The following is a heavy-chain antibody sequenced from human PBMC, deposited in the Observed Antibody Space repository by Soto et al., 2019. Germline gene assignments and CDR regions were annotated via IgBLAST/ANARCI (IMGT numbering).Heavy chain of an antibody. CDR2: IIPIFGTP. J-gene: IGHJ5*02. CDR3: ARLRIATNNYKWFDP. D-gene: IGHD2-21*01. Sequence: SVKVSCKASGGTFSTYTFSWVRQAPGQGLEWMGRIIPIFGTPYYAQKFQGRVTITADKSTSTVYMELSSLGSDDTAVYYCARLRIATNNYKWFDPWGQGTLVTVSS. V-gene: IGHV1-69*06. CDR1: GGTFSTYT.